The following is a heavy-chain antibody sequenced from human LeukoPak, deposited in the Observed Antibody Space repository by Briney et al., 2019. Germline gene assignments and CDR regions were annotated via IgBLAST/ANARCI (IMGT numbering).Heavy chain of an antibody. CDR1: GFIFSSYA. CDR3: ARGYSYYYYGMDV. J-gene: IGHJ6*02. D-gene: IGHD5-12*01. CDR2: ISYDGNNQ. Sequence: GSLRLSCAASGFIFSSYAMHCVRQAPGKGLEGAAVISYDGNNQYYADSVKGRFTISRDNSKNTLYLQMNSLRVEDTAVYYCARGYSYYYYGMDVWGQGTTVTVSS. V-gene: IGHV3-30-3*01.